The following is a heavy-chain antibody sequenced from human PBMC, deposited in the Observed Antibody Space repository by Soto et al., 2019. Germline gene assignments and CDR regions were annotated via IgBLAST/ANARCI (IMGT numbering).Heavy chain of an antibody. CDR1: GFTFSDHS. CDR2: ISTTNYI. V-gene: IGHV3-21*02. J-gene: IGHJ4*02. CDR3: ARESEDLTSNFDY. Sequence: EVQLVESGGGLVKPGGSLRLSCAASGFTFSDHSMNWVRQAPGKGLEWVASISTTNYIYYGDSMKGRFTISRDNAKNSLYLEMNSLRAEDTAVYYCARESEDLTSNFDYWGQGTLVTVSS.